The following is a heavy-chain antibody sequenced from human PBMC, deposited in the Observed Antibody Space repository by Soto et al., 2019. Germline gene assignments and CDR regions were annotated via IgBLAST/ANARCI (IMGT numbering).Heavy chain of an antibody. D-gene: IGHD6-13*01. V-gene: IGHV3-33*01. CDR2: IWYDGSNK. Sequence: PGGSLRLSCAASGFTFSSYGMHWVRQAPGKGLEWVAVIWYDGSNKYYADSVKGRFTISRDNSKNTLYLQMNSLRAEDTAVYYCARDDSSSWFLTYYYYGMDVWGQGTTVTVSS. J-gene: IGHJ6*02. CDR3: ARDDSSSWFLTYYYYGMDV. CDR1: GFTFSSYG.